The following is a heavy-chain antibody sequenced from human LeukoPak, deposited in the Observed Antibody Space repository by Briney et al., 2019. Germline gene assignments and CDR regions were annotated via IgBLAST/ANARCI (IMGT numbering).Heavy chain of an antibody. J-gene: IGHJ6*02. CDR2: IKEDGSER. Sequence: GGSLRLSCEGSAFIFSGHWMNWVRQTPGKGLEWVASIKEDGSERQYVDSVKGRFSISRDNTKGSLFLQLNSLRAEDTAVYYCARELGSYEGGYYGMDVWGQGTTVTVSS. V-gene: IGHV3-7*03. CDR1: AFIFSGHW. D-gene: IGHD1-26*01. CDR3: ARELGSYEGGYYGMDV.